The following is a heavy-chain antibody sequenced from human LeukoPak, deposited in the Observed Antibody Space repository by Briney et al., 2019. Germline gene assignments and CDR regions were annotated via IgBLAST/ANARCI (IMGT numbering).Heavy chain of an antibody. CDR1: GGTFSSYA. Sequence: SVKVSCKASGGTFSSYAISWVRQAPGQGLEWMGRIIPILDIANYAQKFQGRVTITADKSTSTAYMELSSLRSEDTAVYYCATGGTRGAYYGMDVWGQGTTVTVSS. D-gene: IGHD7-27*01. CDR3: ATGGTRGAYYGMDV. V-gene: IGHV1-69*04. J-gene: IGHJ6*02. CDR2: IIPILDIA.